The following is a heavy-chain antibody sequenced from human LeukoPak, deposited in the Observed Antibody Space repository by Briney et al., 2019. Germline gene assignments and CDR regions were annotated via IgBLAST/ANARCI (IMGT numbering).Heavy chain of an antibody. CDR3: ARKLSSGSYMNY. V-gene: IGHV1-69*13. CDR2: IIPIFGTA. Sequence: GASVKVSCKASGGTFSSYAISWVRQAPGQGLEWMGGIIPIFGTANYAQKFQGRATITADESTSTAYMELSSLRSEDTAVYYCARKLSSGSYMNYWGQGTLVTVSS. J-gene: IGHJ4*02. CDR1: GGTFSSYA. D-gene: IGHD1-26*01.